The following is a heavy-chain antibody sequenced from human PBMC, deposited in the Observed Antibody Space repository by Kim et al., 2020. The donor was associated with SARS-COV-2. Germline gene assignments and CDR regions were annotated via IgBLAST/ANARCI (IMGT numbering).Heavy chain of an antibody. D-gene: IGHD6-13*01. J-gene: IGHJ4*02. V-gene: IGHV6-1*01. Sequence: KDNAVSVKSRIPINPDTSKNQFPLRLNSVTPEDTAVYYCARAAGGLFDYWGQGTLVTVSS. CDR2: K. CDR3: ARAAGGLFDY.